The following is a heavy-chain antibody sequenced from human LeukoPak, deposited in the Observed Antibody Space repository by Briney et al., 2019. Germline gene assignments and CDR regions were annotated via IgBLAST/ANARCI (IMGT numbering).Heavy chain of an antibody. CDR2: ISYDGSNK. V-gene: IGHV3-30-3*01. Sequence: GGSLRPSCAASGFIFSSYAVLWVRQAPGKGLEWVAAISYDGSNKYYADSVKGRFTISRDNSKNTLYLQMNSLRAEDTAVYYCARSISRGYDSSGYYYGPDAFDIWGQGTMVTVSS. J-gene: IGHJ3*02. CDR1: GFIFSSYA. CDR3: ARSISRGYDSSGYYYGPDAFDI. D-gene: IGHD3-22*01.